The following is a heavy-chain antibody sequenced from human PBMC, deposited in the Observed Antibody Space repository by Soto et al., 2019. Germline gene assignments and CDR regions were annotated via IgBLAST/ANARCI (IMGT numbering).Heavy chain of an antibody. V-gene: IGHV3-23*01. D-gene: IGHD6-13*01. CDR3: AKIYKSSSWNYDF. CDR1: GFSFGTYG. Sequence: GGSLRLACAASGFSFGTYGMSWVRQAPGKGLEWVSSITGSGVTTYYAEAVKGRFTVSKDKPTNTLYLHMSSLRADDTAIYYCAKIYKSSSWNYDFWGQGTLVTVSS. J-gene: IGHJ4*02. CDR2: ITGSGVTT.